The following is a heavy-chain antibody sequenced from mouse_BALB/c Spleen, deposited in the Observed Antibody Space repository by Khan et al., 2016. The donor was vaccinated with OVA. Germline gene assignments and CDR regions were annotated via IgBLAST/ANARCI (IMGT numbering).Heavy chain of an antibody. CDR3: ARSNWAFYAMDY. CDR2: INSKDGRT. V-gene: IGHV1S81*02. D-gene: IGHD4-1*01. J-gene: IGHJ4*01. Sequence: VQLQESGAELVKPGASVKLSCKASGHTFTSYWMHWVKQRPGQGLEWIGEINSKDGRTSHNEKFKSKATLTVDKSSSTTYMQLNSLTSEDSAVYYCARSNWAFYAMDYWGQGTSVTVSS. CDR1: GHTFTSYW.